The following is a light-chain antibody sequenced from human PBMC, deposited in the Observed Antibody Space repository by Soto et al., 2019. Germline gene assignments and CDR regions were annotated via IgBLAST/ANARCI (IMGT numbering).Light chain of an antibody. CDR2: GAS. V-gene: IGKV3-20*01. J-gene: IGKJ1*01. CDR3: QQYGSSPSWT. CDR1: QSVSSSY. Sequence: EIVLTQSPGTLSLSPGERATLSCRASQSVSSSYLAWYQQKPGQAPRLLIYGASSRATGIPDRFSGSGSGTDLTLTISRLEPEDFAVYYCQQYGSSPSWTFGLGTKVEIK.